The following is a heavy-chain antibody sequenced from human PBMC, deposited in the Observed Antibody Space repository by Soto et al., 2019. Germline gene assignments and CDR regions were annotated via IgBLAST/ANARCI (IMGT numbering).Heavy chain of an antibody. CDR3: TIQNARGVPDY. D-gene: IGHD3-10*01. CDR2: IKSKTDGGTT. Sequence: GGSLRLSCAASGFTFCNAWMNWVRQAPGKGLEWVGRIKSKTDGGTTDYAAPVKGRFTISRDDSKNTLYLQMNSLKTEDTAVYYCTIQNARGVPDYWGQGTLVTVSS. J-gene: IGHJ4*02. CDR1: GFTFCNAW. V-gene: IGHV3-15*07.